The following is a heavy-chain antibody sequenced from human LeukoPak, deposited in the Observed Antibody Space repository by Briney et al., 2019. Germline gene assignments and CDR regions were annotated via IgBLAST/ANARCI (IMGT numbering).Heavy chain of an antibody. CDR2: MFPHDSDT. J-gene: IGHJ4*02. V-gene: IGHV5-51*01. Sequence: GESLKISRKGSGYTFTSYWIGWVRQMPGKGLEWMGIMFPHDSDTRYSPSFQGQVTISVDKSISTAYLQWSSLKASDTAMYYCARGGGMATIPFDYWGQGTLVTVSS. CDR3: ARGGGMATIPFDY. D-gene: IGHD5-24*01. CDR1: GYTFTSYW.